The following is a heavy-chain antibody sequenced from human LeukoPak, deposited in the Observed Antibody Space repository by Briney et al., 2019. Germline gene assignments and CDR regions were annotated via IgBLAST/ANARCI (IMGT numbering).Heavy chain of an antibody. Sequence: SETLSLTCAVYGGSFSGYYWSWIRQPPGRGLEWIGEINHSGSTNYNPSLKSRVTISVDTSKNQFSLKLNSVTAADTAVYYCAAFGESRFRWFDPWGQGTLVTVSS. V-gene: IGHV4-34*01. CDR3: AAFGESRFRWFDP. CDR1: GGSFSGYY. CDR2: INHSGST. D-gene: IGHD3-10*01. J-gene: IGHJ5*02.